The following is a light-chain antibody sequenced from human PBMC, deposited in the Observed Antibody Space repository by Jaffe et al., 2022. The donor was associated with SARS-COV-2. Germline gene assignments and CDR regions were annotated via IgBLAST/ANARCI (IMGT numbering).Light chain of an antibody. CDR1: QSISNY. CDR3: QQSYSLPHT. J-gene: IGKJ2*01. Sequence: DIQMTQSPSSLSASVGDRVTITCRASQSISNYLNWYQQRPGKAPKLLMFAASNFQSGVPSRFSGRGSGTDFTLTIASLQPEDFATYYCQQSYSLPHTFGQGTKLEIK. V-gene: IGKV1-39*01. CDR2: AAS.